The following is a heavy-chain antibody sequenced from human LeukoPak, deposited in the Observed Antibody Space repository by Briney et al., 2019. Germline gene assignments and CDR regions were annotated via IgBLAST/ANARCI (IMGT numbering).Heavy chain of an antibody. CDR3: ARDGYDFWSGYRAKFDY. CDR1: GFTFSSYE. V-gene: IGHV3-48*01. CDR2: ISSSSSTI. J-gene: IGHJ4*02. D-gene: IGHD3-3*01. Sequence: RGSLRLSCAASGFTFSSYEMNWVRQAPGKGLEWVSYISSSSSTIYYADSVKGRFTISRDNAKNSLYLQMNSLRAEDTAVYYCARDGYDFWSGYRAKFDYWGQGTLVTVSS.